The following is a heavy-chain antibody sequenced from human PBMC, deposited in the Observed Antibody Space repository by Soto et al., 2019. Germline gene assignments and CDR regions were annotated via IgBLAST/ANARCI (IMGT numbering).Heavy chain of an antibody. CDR2: MNPNSGNT. V-gene: IGHV1-8*01. CDR3: ARVQGITIFGVYSMYYYGMAV. J-gene: IGHJ6*02. CDR1: GYTFTSYD. Sequence: GASVKVSCKASGYTFTSYDINWVRQATGQGLEWMGWMNPNSGNTGYAQKFQGRVTTTRNTSISTAYMDLRSLRSDDTAVYYCARVQGITIFGVYSMYYYGMAVGGQGTTVTVSS. D-gene: IGHD3-3*01.